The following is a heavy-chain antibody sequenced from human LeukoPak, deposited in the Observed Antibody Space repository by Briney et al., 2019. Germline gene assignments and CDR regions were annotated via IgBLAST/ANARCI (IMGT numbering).Heavy chain of an antibody. V-gene: IGHV1-69*04. CDR3: ARAYRPYYDILTGYYYYGMDV. D-gene: IGHD3-9*01. CDR1: GGTFSSYA. Sequence: SVTVSCKASGGTFSSYAISWVRQAPGQGLEWMGRIIPILGIANYAQKFQGRVTITADKSTSTAYMELSSLRSEDTAVYYCARAYRPYYDILTGYYYYGMDVWGQGTTVTVSS. J-gene: IGHJ6*02. CDR2: IIPILGIA.